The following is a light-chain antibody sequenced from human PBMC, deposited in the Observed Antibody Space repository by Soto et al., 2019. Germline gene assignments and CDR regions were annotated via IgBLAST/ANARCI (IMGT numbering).Light chain of an antibody. J-gene: IGKJ4*01. CDR2: GAS. V-gene: IGKV3D-15*01. CDR1: QSVSNN. CDR3: QQYHTWPIT. Sequence: SQSPCTLSLSTGERATLSCRASQSVSNNYLAWYQQKPGQAPRLLIYGASNRATGIPARFSGSGSGTEFTLTISSLQSEDCAIYYCQQYHTWPITFAGRTKV.